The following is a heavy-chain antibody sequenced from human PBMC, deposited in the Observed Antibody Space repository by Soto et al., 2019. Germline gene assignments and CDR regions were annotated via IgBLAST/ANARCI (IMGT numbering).Heavy chain of an antibody. J-gene: IGHJ6*02. D-gene: IGHD2-8*01. CDR2: ISFDGNIE. CDR3: ARAPRRYCTSLSCLGLYGLDV. Sequence: PGGSLRLSCAASGFTFRDYAMHWVRHVPGQGLEWVSVISFDGNIEYDAYSVEGRFTISRDNSKNTLFLQMDSLKGEDTAVYSCARAPRRYCTSLSCLGLYGLDVWGQGTAVTVSS. V-gene: IGHV3-30-3*01. CDR1: GFTFRDYA.